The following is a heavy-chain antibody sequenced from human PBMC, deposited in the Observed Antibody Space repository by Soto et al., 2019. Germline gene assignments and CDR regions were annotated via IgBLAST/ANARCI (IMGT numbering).Heavy chain of an antibody. Sequence: EVQLLESGGGLVQPGGSLRLSCAASGFTFSSYAMNWVRQAPGKGLEWVSTISGSGGDTYYADSVKGRFTISRDNSKYPPSLQMDSLRAEDTAVYYCAKGGRSSSGLDFDYWGQGTLVTVSS. V-gene: IGHV3-23*01. J-gene: IGHJ4*02. CDR1: GFTFSSYA. CDR3: AKGGRSSSGLDFDY. D-gene: IGHD6-6*01. CDR2: ISGSGGDT.